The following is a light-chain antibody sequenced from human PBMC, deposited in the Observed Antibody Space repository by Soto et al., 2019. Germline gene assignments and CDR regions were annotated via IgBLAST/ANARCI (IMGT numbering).Light chain of an antibody. CDR3: QPYNNWPLT. J-gene: IGKJ4*01. CDR2: DTS. Sequence: EIVLTKSPATLSLSPGERATLSCRASQSVNSYLAWYRHKPGQSPRLLIYDTSTRATGVPARFSGSRSGPGFTLTINSLQSEDFAIYYCQPYNNWPLTFGGGTKVDI. V-gene: IGKV3-15*01. CDR1: QSVNSY.